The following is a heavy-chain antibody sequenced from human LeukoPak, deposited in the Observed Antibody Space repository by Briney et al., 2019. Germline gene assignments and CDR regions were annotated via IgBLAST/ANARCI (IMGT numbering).Heavy chain of an antibody. CDR2: ITSSGSTI. CDR1: GFTFSSYE. V-gene: IGHV3-48*03. J-gene: IGHJ4*02. Sequence: GGSLRLSCAASGFTFSSYEMNWVRQAPGRGLERLSYITSSGSTIYYAGSVKGRFTISRDNAKNSLYLHMNSLRAEDTAVYYCARGGYAYGYHYWGQGTLVTVSS. CDR3: ARGGYAYGYHY. D-gene: IGHD5-18*01.